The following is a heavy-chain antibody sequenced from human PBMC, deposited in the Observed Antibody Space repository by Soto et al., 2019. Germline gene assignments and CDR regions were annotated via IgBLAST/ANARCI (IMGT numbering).Heavy chain of an antibody. CDR1: GFTFSSYW. Sequence: EVQLVESGGGLVQPGGSLRLSCAASGFTFSSYWMSWVRQAPGKGLEWVANIKQDGNDKYYVDSVKGRFTISRDNAKNSMYLQMSSLRAEDTAVYYCARRYCGSGSYVWEELFDYWGQGTLVTVSS. CDR2: IKQDGNDK. V-gene: IGHV3-7*01. D-gene: IGHD3-10*01. J-gene: IGHJ4*02. CDR3: ARRYCGSGSYVWEELFDY.